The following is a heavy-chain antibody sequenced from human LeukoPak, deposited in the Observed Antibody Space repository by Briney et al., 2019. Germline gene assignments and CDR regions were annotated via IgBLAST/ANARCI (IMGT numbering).Heavy chain of an antibody. J-gene: IGHJ1*01. Sequence: SETLCLTCAVYGGSFSGYYWSWIRQPPGEGLEWIGEINHSGSTNYNPSLKSRVTISVDTSKNQFSLKLSSVTAADTAVYYCARGRWIQLWYPAEYFQHWGQGTLVTVSS. CDR3: ARGRWIQLWYPAEYFQH. V-gene: IGHV4-34*01. D-gene: IGHD5-18*01. CDR1: GGSFSGYY. CDR2: INHSGST.